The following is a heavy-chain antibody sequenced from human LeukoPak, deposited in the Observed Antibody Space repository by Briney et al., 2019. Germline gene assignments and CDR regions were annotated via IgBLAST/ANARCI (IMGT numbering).Heavy chain of an antibody. Sequence: GGSLRLSCAASGFTFSSYWMSWVRQAPGKGLEWVANIKQDGSEKYYVDSVKGRFTISRDNSKNTLYLQMNSLRAEDTAVYYCAREMGQTYYYDSSGYLYWGQGTLVTVSS. CDR1: GFTFSSYW. D-gene: IGHD3-22*01. CDR3: AREMGQTYYYDSSGYLY. V-gene: IGHV3-7*01. J-gene: IGHJ4*02. CDR2: IKQDGSEK.